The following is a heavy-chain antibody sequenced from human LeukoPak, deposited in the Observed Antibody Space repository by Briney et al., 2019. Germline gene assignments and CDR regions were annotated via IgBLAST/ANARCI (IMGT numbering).Heavy chain of an antibody. CDR1: GFTFISYG. V-gene: IGHV3-20*04. CDR2: INWNGGST. D-gene: IGHD1-14*01. Sequence: GGSLRLSCAASGFTFISYGMSWVRQAPGKGLEWVSGINWNGGSTGYADSVKGRFTISRDNAKNSLYLQMNSLRAEDTALYYCARVAGATGPYDYYYYYMDVWGKGTTVTVSS. J-gene: IGHJ6*03. CDR3: ARVAGATGPYDYYYYYMDV.